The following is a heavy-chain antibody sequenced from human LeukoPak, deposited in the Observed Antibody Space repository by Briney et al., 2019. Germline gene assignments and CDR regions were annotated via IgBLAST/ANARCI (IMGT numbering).Heavy chain of an antibody. CDR1: GFTFSSYG. J-gene: IGHJ3*02. D-gene: IGHD1-14*01. CDR2: ISYDGSNK. Sequence: SGGSLRLSCAASGFTFSSYGMHWVRQASGKGLEWVAVISYDGSNKYYADSVKGRFTISRDNSKNTLYLQMNSLRAEDTAVYYCAKGYLVAFDIWGQGTMVTVSS. V-gene: IGHV3-30*18. CDR3: AKGYLVAFDI.